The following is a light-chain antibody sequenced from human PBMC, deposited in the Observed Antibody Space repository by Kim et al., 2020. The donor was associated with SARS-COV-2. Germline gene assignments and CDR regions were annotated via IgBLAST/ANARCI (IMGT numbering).Light chain of an antibody. CDR1: QDISSY. CDR2: DAS. V-gene: IGKV1-9*01. Sequence: SAPVEDKFTITGRAGQDISSYLAWYQQKPGKAPQLLIYDASTLRSGVPSRFSGSGSGTEFTLTISTLQPEDFATYYCQQLNTYVTFGQGTRLEIK. CDR3: QQLNTYVT. J-gene: IGKJ5*01.